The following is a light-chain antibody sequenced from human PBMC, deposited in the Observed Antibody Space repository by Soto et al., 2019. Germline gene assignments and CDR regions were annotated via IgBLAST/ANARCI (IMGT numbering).Light chain of an antibody. V-gene: IGKV3-11*01. CDR1: QSISKY. J-gene: IGKJ4*01. CDR3: QHRTNWPLT. CDR2: DAS. Sequence: DMVLTQSPVTLSLSPGERATLSRRASQSISKYLVWYQQKPGQAPRLLIYDASKRATGIQTRFSGSGSGTYFTLTISSLEPEDFAVYYCQHRTNWPLTFGGGTKVEIK.